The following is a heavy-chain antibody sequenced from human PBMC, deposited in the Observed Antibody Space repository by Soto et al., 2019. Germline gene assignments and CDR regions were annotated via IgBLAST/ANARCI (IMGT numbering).Heavy chain of an antibody. CDR1: GYTFSTYA. CDR2: FNGGNGNI. D-gene: IGHD1-26*01. J-gene: IGHJ4*02. V-gene: IGHV1-3*05. CDR3: ERGNVQGGCLVY. Sequence: QVQLVQSGAEERKPGASVKVSCKAFGYTFSTYAIHWVRRAPGQGLEWMGWFNGGNGNIKYSQKFEGRVTITSDTAATTAYMELNMLRSEDTAVYYCERGNVQGGCLVYWGQVTLVSVSS.